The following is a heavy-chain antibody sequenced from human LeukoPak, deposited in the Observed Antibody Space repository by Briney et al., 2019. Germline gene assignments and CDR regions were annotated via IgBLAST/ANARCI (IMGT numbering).Heavy chain of an antibody. J-gene: IGHJ5*02. D-gene: IGHD2-2*01. CDR2: IYYSGST. V-gene: IGHV4-39*01. CDR3: ARVRRLGYCSSTSCYADWFDP. Sequence: SETLSLTCTVSGGSISSSSYYWGWIRQPPGKGLEWIGSIYYSGSTYYNPSLKSRVTISVDTSKNQFSLKLSSVTAADTAVYYCARVRRLGYCSSTSCYADWFDPWGQGTLVTASS. CDR1: GGSISSSSYY.